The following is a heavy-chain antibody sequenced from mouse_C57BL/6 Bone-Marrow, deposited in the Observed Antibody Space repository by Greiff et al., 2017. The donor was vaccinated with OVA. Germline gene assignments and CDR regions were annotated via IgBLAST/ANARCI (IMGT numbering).Heavy chain of an antibody. CDR1: GYTFTDYY. CDR2: IYPGSGNI. Sequence: QVQLQQSGAELVRPGASVKLSCKASGYTFTDYYISWVKQRPGQGLEWIGRIYPGSGNINYNEKFKGKATLTAEKYSSTAYMQLSSLTSDDSAVYFCARSERLRDYFDYWGQGTALTVSS. J-gene: IGHJ2*01. CDR3: ARSERLRDYFDY. D-gene: IGHD2-2*01. V-gene: IGHV1-76*01.